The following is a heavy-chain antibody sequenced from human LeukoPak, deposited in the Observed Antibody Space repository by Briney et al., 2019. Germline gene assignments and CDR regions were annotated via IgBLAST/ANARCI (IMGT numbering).Heavy chain of an antibody. D-gene: IGHD2-2*01. CDR1: GGSISTGTYY. CDR2: MYNTGSS. V-gene: IGHV4-61*02. J-gene: IGHJ1*01. Sequence: SQTLSLTCNVSGGSISTGTYYWRWLRQPAGKGLERIGRMYNTGSSDYNHSLRSRVSIVIDTSKNQFSLKLNSVTAADTAVYYCARTGGGCGSTRCHEYFQYWGQGTPVTVSS. CDR3: ARTGGGCGSTRCHEYFQY.